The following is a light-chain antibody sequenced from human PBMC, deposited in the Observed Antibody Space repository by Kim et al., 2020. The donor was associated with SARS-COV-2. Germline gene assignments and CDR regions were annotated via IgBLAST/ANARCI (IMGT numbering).Light chain of an antibody. Sequence: VSPGQTASITCSGDKLGDKYACWYQQKPGQSPVLVIYQDSKRPSGILERFSGSNSGNTATLTISGTQAMDEADYYCQAWDSSTAVVFGGGTQLTVL. CDR3: QAWDSSTAVV. CDR1: KLGDKY. V-gene: IGLV3-1*01. CDR2: QDS. J-gene: IGLJ2*01.